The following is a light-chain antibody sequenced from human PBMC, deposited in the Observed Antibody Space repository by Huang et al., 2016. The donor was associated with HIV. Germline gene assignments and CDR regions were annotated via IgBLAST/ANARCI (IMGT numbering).Light chain of an antibody. CDR1: QGISSY. CDR2: GAS. J-gene: IGKJ1*01. V-gene: IGKV1-8*01. Sequence: AIRMTQSPSSLSASTGDRVTITCRASQGISSYLAWYQQKPGKAPNLLIYGASTLQSGVPSRFSGSGSGTDFTLTIGSLQSEDFATYYCQQYYSYPQAFGQGTKVEVK. CDR3: QQYYSYPQA.